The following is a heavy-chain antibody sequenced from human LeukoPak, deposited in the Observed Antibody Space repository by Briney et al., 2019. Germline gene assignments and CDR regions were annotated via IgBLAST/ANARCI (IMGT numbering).Heavy chain of an antibody. CDR1: GYTFTCYY. CDR2: INPNSGGT. J-gene: IGHJ4*02. V-gene: IGHV1-2*02. Sequence: GASVKVSCKASGYTFTCYYMHWVRQAPGQGLEWMGWINPNSGGTNYAQKFQGRVTMTRDTSISTAYMELSRLRSDDTAVYYCASLTPMVRGVTLAGYWGQGTLVTVSS. CDR3: ASLTPMVRGVTLAGY. D-gene: IGHD3-10*01.